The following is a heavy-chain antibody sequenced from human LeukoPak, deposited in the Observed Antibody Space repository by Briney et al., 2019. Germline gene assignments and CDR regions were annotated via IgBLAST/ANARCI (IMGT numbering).Heavy chain of an antibody. V-gene: IGHV4-59*01. CDR2: IYYSGST. D-gene: IGHD6-19*01. Sequence: SEALSLTCTVSGGSISSYYWSWIRQPPGKGLEWIGYIYYSGSTNYNPSLKSRVTISVDTSKNQFSLKLSSVTAADTAVYYCARARPPGGWLIDYWGQGTLVTVSS. CDR1: GGSISSYY. J-gene: IGHJ4*02. CDR3: ARARPPGGWLIDY.